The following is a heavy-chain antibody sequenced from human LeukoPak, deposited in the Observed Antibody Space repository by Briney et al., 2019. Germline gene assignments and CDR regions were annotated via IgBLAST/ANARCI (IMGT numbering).Heavy chain of an antibody. J-gene: IGHJ6*02. Sequence: AETLSLTCAAYGGSFSGYYWSWIRQPPGKGLEWIGEINHSGSTNYNPSLKSRVTISVATSKNQFSLKLSSVTAADTAVYYCARGLIAAAGKSYYYYGMDVWGQGTTVTVSS. CDR1: GGSFSGYY. D-gene: IGHD6-13*01. CDR3: ARGLIAAAGKSYYYYGMDV. V-gene: IGHV4-34*01. CDR2: INHSGST.